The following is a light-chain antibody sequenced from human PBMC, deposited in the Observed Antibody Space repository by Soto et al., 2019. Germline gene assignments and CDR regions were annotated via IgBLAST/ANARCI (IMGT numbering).Light chain of an antibody. CDR3: SSYTSSSTLVV. J-gene: IGLJ2*01. CDR2: DVS. Sequence: QSALTQPASVSGSPGQSITISCTGTSSDVGGYNYVSWYQQHPGKAPKLMIYDVSNRPSGVSNRFSGSKSGNTASLTISGLQAEDEADYYCSSYTSSSTLVVFGGWTKVTVL. CDR1: SSDVGGYNY. V-gene: IGLV2-14*01.